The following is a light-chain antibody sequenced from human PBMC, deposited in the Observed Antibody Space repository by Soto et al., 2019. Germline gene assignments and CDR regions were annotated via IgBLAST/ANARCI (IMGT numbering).Light chain of an antibody. Sequence: DIQMTQSPSTLSGSVGGRVTITCRASQTISSWLAWYQQKPGKAPKFLIYKVSTLKSGVPSRFSGSGSGTEFTLTISSLQPDDFATYYCQHYDSYSEAFGQGTKVDIK. CDR3: QHYDSYSEA. CDR1: QTISSW. V-gene: IGKV1-5*03. CDR2: KVS. J-gene: IGKJ1*01.